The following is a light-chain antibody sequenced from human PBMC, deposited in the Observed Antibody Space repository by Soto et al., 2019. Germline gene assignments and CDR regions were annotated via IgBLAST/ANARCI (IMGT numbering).Light chain of an antibody. CDR1: SSDVGGYNY. CDR2: EVS. J-gene: IGLJ1*01. CDR3: SSYASSSTRV. Sequence: QSALTQPASVSGSPGQSITISCTGTSSDVGGYNYVSWYQQHTGKAPKLMIYEVSNRPSGVSNRFSGSKSGNTASLTISGLQAEDEADYYCSSYASSSTRVFGTGTKV. V-gene: IGLV2-14*01.